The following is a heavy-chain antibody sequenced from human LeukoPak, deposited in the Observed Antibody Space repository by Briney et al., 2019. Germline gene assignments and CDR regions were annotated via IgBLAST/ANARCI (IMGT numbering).Heavy chain of an antibody. CDR1: GGTFSRYA. J-gene: IGHJ6*03. D-gene: IGHD2-2*01. V-gene: IGHV1-69*13. Sequence: SVKVSCKASGGTFSRYAISWVRQAPGQGLEWMGGIIPIFGTANFAQKFQGRVTITADESTSTAYMELSSLRSEDTAVYYCARNIVVVPEVDYYYYYMDVWGKGTTATVSS. CDR3: ARNIVVVPEVDYYYYYMDV. CDR2: IIPIFGTA.